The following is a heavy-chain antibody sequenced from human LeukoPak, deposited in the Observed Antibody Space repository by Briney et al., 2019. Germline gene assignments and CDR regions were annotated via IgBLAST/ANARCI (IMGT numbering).Heavy chain of an antibody. V-gene: IGHV4-61*02. D-gene: IGHD5-18*01. CDR1: GDSIGRGSYY. CDR3: ARDICGYNYGCFDS. J-gene: IGHJ4*02. CDR2: IFNTGST. Sequence: PSETLSLTCAVSGDSIGRGSYYWGWIRQPAGKAPEWIGRIFNTGSTSYNPSLKSRVTISVDTSKNQFSLNLRSVTAADTAVYYCARDICGYNYGCFDSWGQGTLVTVSS.